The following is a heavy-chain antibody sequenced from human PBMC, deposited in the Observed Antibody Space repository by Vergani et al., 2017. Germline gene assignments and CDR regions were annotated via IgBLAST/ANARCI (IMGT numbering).Heavy chain of an antibody. CDR1: GYTFTGYY. V-gene: IGHV1-69*01. CDR2: IIPIFGTA. J-gene: IGHJ4*02. Sequence: QVQLVQSGAEVKKPGASVKVSCKASGYTFTGYYMHWVRQAPGQGLEWMGGIIPIFGTANYAQKFQGRVTITADESTSTAYMELSSLRSEDTAVYYCARDLHPGPFDYWGQGTLVTVSS. CDR3: ARDLHPGPFDY.